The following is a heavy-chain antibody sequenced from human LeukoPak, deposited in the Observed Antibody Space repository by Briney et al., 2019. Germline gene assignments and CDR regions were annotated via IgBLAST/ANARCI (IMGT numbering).Heavy chain of an antibody. CDR2: ISGSGGST. Sequence: GGSLRLSCAASGFTFSSYGMSWVRQAPGKGLEWVSAISGSGGSTYYADSVKGRFTVSRDNAKNSLYLQMNSLRAEDTAVYYCARKRYFDCWGQGTLVTVSS. J-gene: IGHJ4*02. D-gene: IGHD3-9*01. V-gene: IGHV3-23*01. CDR1: GFTFSSYG. CDR3: ARKRYFDC.